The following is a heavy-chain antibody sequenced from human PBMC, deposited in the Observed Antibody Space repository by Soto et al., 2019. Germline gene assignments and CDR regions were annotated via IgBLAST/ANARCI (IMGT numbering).Heavy chain of an antibody. Sequence: SETLSLTCTVSGGSISSSSYYWGWIRQPPGKGLEWIGSIYYSGSTYYNPSLKSRVTISVDTSKNQFSLKLSSVTAADTAVYYCARPFGELLYTWFDPWGQENLVTVSS. J-gene: IGHJ5*02. CDR1: GGSISSSSYY. CDR3: ARPFGELLYTWFDP. D-gene: IGHD3-10*01. V-gene: IGHV4-39*01. CDR2: IYYSGST.